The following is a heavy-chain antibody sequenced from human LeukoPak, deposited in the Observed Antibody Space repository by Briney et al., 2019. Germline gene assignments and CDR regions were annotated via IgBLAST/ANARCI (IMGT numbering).Heavy chain of an antibody. V-gene: IGHV3-66*01. CDR1: GFTVSINY. Sequence: GGSLRLSCAASGFTVSINYMSWVRQAPGKGLEWVSVIYSADRTYYADSVKGGFTISRDNSKNTVYLQMNSLRAEDTAVYYCARDRAAAAYFDYWGQGTLVTVSS. CDR2: IYSADRT. J-gene: IGHJ4*02. D-gene: IGHD6-13*01. CDR3: ARDRAAAAYFDY.